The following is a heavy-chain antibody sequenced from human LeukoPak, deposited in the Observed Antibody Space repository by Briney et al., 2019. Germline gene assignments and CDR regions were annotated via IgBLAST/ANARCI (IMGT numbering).Heavy chain of an antibody. CDR2: ISGSNDNT. CDR3: ARGGSGSYLYSTFDP. J-gene: IGHJ5*02. D-gene: IGHD3-10*01. Sequence: ASVKVSCTASGYTFTTPGINWVRQAPGQGLEWMGWISGSNDNTNYAQNFQGRVTMTTDTSTSTAYMELRSLRSDDTAVYYCARGGSGSYLYSTFDPWGQGTLVTVSS. V-gene: IGHV1-18*04. CDR1: GYTFTTPG.